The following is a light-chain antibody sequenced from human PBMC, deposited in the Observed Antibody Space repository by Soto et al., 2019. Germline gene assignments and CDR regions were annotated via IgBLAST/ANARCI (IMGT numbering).Light chain of an antibody. CDR3: QQYNDWPPIT. V-gene: IGKV3-15*01. CDR2: YAS. Sequence: EIMMTQSPGTLSVSPGERATLSCRASQSVGNNVAWYQQKPGQAPRLLMYYASTRATGIPARFTGSGSGTEFTLTITSLQSEDFAFYYCQQYNDWPPITFGQGTRLEIK. J-gene: IGKJ5*01. CDR1: QSVGNN.